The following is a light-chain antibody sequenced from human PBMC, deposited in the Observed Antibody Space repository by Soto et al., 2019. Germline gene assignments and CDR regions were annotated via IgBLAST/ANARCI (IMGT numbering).Light chain of an antibody. Sequence: DIVMTQSPDSLAVSLGARATINCKSSQSVLYSANNKNCLAWYQQKPGQPPKLLLYWASTRESGVPDRFSGSGSGTDFTLTISSLQAEDVAVYYCQQYYSTPRTFGQGTKVEIK. CDR1: QSVLYSANNKNC. CDR2: WAS. J-gene: IGKJ1*01. CDR3: QQYYSTPRT. V-gene: IGKV4-1*01.